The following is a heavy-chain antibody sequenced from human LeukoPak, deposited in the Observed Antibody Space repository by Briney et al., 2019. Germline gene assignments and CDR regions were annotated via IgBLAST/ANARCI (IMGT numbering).Heavy chain of an antibody. Sequence: GGSLRLSCAASGFTFSSYSMNWVRQAPGKGLECVSVIYSGGNTYYADSVKDRFTISRDNSKNTLYLQMNSLRAEDTAVYYCARKTDSGGQGDYWGPGTLVTVSS. D-gene: IGHD3-22*01. J-gene: IGHJ4*02. CDR2: IYSGGNT. CDR3: ARKTDSGGQGDY. V-gene: IGHV3-66*01. CDR1: GFTFSSYS.